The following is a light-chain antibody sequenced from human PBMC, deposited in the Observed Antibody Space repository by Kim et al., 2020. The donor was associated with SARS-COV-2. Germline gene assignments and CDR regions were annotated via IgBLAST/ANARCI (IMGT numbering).Light chain of an antibody. CDR1: QRLDNSY. CDR3: QHYGSSPGT. CDR2: RTA. Sequence: SPGERAPLSCRASQRLDNSYLAWYQHKPGQSPRLLIYRTATRATGIPDRFGGTGSGTDFTLTISRVEPEDFAVYYCQHYGSSPGTFGRGTRVEIK. V-gene: IGKV3-20*01. J-gene: IGKJ4*02.